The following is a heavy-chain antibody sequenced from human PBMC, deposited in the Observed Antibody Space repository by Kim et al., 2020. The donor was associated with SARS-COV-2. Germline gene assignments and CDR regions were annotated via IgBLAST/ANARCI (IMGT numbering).Heavy chain of an antibody. CDR2: INLSGGTT. J-gene: IGHJ4*02. CDR1: GYTFTNYY. D-gene: IGHD1-26*01. CDR3: ARVKSPAWDRELEY. V-gene: IGHV1-46*01. Sequence: ASVKVSCKASGYTFTNYYIHWVRQAPGQGLEWMGIINLSGGTTSYAQKFQGRVTMTRDATTSTVYMQLSSLRSEDTAVYYCARVKSPAWDRELEYWGQGTLVTVSS.